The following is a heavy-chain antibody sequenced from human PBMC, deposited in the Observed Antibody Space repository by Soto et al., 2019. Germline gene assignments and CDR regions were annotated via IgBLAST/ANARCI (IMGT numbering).Heavy chain of an antibody. CDR1: GYTFTSYG. V-gene: IGHV1-18*04. Sequence: GASVKVSCKASGYTFTSYGISWVRQAPGQGLEWMGWISAYNGNTNYAQKLQGRVTMTTDTSTSTAYMELRSLRSDDTAVYYCARGLGRWIEGSLLSDYWGQGTLVTVSS. J-gene: IGHJ4*02. D-gene: IGHD1-26*01. CDR3: ARGLGRWIEGSLLSDY. CDR2: ISAYNGNT.